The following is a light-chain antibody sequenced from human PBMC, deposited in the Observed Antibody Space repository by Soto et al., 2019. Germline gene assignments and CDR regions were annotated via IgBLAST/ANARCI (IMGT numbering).Light chain of an antibody. Sequence: QSVLTQPASVSGSPGQSITISCTGTSSDIGAYNFVSWYQQHPGKAPKPMLYDVNIRPSGVSNLFSGSKSGNTASLTISGLQAEDEADYYCTSWTTSTTMIFGGGTKLTVL. CDR3: TSWTTSTTMI. J-gene: IGLJ2*01. V-gene: IGLV2-14*03. CDR2: DVN. CDR1: SSDIGAYNF.